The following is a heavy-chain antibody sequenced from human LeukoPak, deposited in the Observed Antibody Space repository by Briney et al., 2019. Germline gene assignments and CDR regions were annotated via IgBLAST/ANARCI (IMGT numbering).Heavy chain of an antibody. J-gene: IGHJ6*04. CDR3: VRDRAPWGGALGGAKGMDV. V-gene: IGHV3-30*04. CDR2: ISYEGSVT. D-gene: IGHD3-10*01. CDR1: GFTFSNYA. Sequence: GGSLRLSCAASGFTFSNYAFHWVRQPPGKGLEWAAVISYEGSVTYYADSVKGRFTISRDNSKNTLDLQMNSLRVEDTAVYCCVRDRAPWGGALGGAKGMDVWGEGTTVTVSS.